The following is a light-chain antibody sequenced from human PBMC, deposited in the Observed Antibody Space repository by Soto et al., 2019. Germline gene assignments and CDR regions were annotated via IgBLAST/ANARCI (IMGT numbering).Light chain of an antibody. J-gene: IGLJ3*02. CDR3: QTWGTGFRV. Sequence: QPVLTQSPSASASLGASVKLTCTLSSGHSSYAIAWHQQQPEKGPRYLMNLNSDGSHSKGDGIPDRFSGSSFGAERYLTISSLQSEDEADYYCQTWGTGFRVFGGGTKLTVL. CDR1: SGHSSYA. CDR2: LNSDGSH. V-gene: IGLV4-69*01.